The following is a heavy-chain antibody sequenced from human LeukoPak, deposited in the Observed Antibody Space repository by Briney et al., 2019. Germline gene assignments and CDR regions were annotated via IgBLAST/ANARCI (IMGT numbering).Heavy chain of an antibody. D-gene: IGHD3-10*01. J-gene: IGHJ6*02. V-gene: IGHV1-8*01. CDR3: ALYGSGSPYYGMDV. CDR2: MNPNSGNT. Sequence: ASVKVSCKASGYTFTSYDINWVRQATGQGLAWMGWMNPNSGNTGYAQKFQGRVTMTRNTSISTAYIELSSLTSEDTAVYYCALYGSGSPYYGMDVWGQGTTVTVSS. CDR1: GYTFTSYD.